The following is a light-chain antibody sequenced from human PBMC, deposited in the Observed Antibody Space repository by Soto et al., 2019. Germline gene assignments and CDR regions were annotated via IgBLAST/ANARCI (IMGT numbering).Light chain of an antibody. J-gene: IGKJ1*01. Sequence: VMPQYTATLSVSPGERATLSCRASQSVSSNLAWYQQKPGQAPRLLIYGASTRATGIPARFSGSGSGTEFTLTISSLQSEDFAVYYCQQYNIWPRTFGQGTKVDIK. CDR2: GAS. CDR3: QQYNIWPRT. CDR1: QSVSSN. V-gene: IGKV3-15*01.